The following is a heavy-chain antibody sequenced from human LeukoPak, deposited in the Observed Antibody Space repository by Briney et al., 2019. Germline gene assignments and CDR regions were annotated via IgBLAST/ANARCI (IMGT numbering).Heavy chain of an antibody. J-gene: IGHJ4*02. CDR1: GYTFTSYA. CDR3: AREGPCGGDCYVGFDY. D-gene: IGHD2-21*02. V-gene: IGHV1-3*01. CDR2: INAGNGNT. Sequence: GASVKVSCKASGYTFTSYAMHWVRQAPGQRLEWMGWINAGNGNTKYSQKFRGRVTITRDTSASTAYMELSSLRSEDTAVYYCAREGPCGGDCYVGFDYWGQGTLVTVSS.